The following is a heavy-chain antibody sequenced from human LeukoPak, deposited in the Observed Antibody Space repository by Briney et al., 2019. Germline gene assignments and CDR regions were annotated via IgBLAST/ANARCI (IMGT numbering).Heavy chain of an antibody. CDR3: VSFYETY. J-gene: IGHJ4*02. CDR1: GFTVSSNY. Sequence: GGSLRLSCAASGFTVSSNYMSWVRQAPGKGLVWVSHINSDGSWTSYADSVKGRFTISKDNAKNTVYLQMNSLRAEDTAVYYCVSFYETYWGRGTLVTVSS. CDR2: INSDGSWT. D-gene: IGHD2/OR15-2a*01. V-gene: IGHV3-74*01.